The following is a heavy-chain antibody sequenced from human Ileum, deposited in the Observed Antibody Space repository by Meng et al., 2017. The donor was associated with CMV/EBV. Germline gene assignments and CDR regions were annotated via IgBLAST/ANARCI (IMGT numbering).Heavy chain of an antibody. D-gene: IGHD2/OR15-2a*01. Sequence: ESLKISCIVSGDSISSTTYYWAWLRQPPGKGLEWIGHIYYRGSTYYNPSLKSRVTISVDTSKNHFSLYLNSVTAADTAVYYCARIGGLEYRDGSTCNNPFDYWGQGSLVTVSS. V-gene: IGHV4-39*07. J-gene: IGHJ4*02. CDR3: ARIGGLEYRDGSTCNNPFDY. CDR1: GDSISSTTYY. CDR2: IYYRGST.